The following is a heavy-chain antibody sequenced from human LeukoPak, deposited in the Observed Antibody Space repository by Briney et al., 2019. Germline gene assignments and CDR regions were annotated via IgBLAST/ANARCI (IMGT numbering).Heavy chain of an antibody. CDR3: ARVAGTGIFDY. D-gene: IGHD6-19*01. CDR2: IYYSGST. V-gene: IGHV4-59*01. Sequence: SETLSLTCTVSGGSISSYYWSWIRQPPGKGLEWIGYIYYSGSTNYNPSLKSRVTISVDTSKNQFSLKLSSVTAADTAVYYCARVAGTGIFDYWGQGTLVTVSS. CDR1: GGSISSYY. J-gene: IGHJ4*02.